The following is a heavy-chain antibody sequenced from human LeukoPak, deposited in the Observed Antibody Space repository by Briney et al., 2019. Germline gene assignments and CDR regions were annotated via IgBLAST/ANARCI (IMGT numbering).Heavy chain of an antibody. CDR2: ISWNSGSI. CDR1: GFTFDDYA. V-gene: IGHV3-9*01. Sequence: PGGSLRLSCAASGFTFDDYAMHWVRQAPGKGLEWVSGISWNSGSIGYADSVKGRFTISRDNAKNSLYLQMNSLRAEDTALYYCAKDMRGAGDYWGQGTLVTVSS. D-gene: IGHD1-26*01. CDR3: AKDMRGAGDY. J-gene: IGHJ4*02.